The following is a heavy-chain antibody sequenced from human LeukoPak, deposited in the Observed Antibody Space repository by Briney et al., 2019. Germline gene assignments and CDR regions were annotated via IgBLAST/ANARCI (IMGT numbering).Heavy chain of an antibody. CDR3: ARGPTISETGHFDY. CDR2: INHRGDT. Sequence: SETLSLTCAVYGGSFSRYYWSWIRQSPGKGLEWIAEINHRGDTNYNPSVKSRVTISVDTSKNQFSLKVTSLTAADTAVYFCARGPTISETGHFDYWGQGTLVTVSS. V-gene: IGHV4-34*01. CDR1: GGSFSRYY. J-gene: IGHJ4*02. D-gene: IGHD1-1*01.